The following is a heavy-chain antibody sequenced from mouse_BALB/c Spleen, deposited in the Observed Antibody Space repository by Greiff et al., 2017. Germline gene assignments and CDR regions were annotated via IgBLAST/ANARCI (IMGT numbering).Heavy chain of an antibody. CDR2: ISSGGST. CDR1: GFTFSSYA. Sequence: DVHLVESGGGLVKPGGSLKLSCAASGFTFSSYAMSWVRQTPEKRLEWVASISSGGSTYYPDSVKGRFTISRDNARNILYLQMSSLRSEDTAMYYCARYGSYYYAMDYWGQGTSVTVSS. CDR3: ARYGSYYYAMDY. V-gene: IGHV5-6-5*01. J-gene: IGHJ4*01. D-gene: IGHD2-2*01.